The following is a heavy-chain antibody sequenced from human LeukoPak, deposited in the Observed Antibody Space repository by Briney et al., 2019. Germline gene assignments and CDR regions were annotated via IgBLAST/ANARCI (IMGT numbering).Heavy chain of an antibody. CDR2: ISSSGST. Sequence: SQTLSLTCTVSGGSISSGSYYWNWIRQPAGKGLEWIGRISSSGSTNYNPSLKSRVTISVDTSKNQFSLKLSSVTAADTAVYYCARGSYYDSSGSFDIWGQGTMVTVSS. CDR3: ARGSYYDSSGSFDI. J-gene: IGHJ3*02. D-gene: IGHD3-22*01. V-gene: IGHV4-61*02. CDR1: GGSISSGSYY.